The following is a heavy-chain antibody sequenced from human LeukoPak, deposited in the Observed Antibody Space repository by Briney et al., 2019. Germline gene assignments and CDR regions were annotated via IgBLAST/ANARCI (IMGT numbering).Heavy chain of an antibody. D-gene: IGHD2-15*01. J-gene: IGHJ4*02. CDR3: ARDGDSRNSFGY. CDR2: IYSVGST. CDR1: GFTVRGNS. Sequence: PGGSLRLSCAASGFTVRGNSMSWVRQAPGKGLEWVSVIYSVGSTYHAHSMKGRFTISRSNSKYTLYLQMNSLTVEDTAVCDCARDGDSRNSFGYWGQGTLVTVSS. V-gene: IGHV3-53*01.